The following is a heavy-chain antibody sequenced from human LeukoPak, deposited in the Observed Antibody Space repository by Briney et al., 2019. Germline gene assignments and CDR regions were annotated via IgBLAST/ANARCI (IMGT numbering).Heavy chain of an antibody. CDR3: AKDRGYSHGFDY. J-gene: IGHJ4*02. V-gene: IGHV3-30*18. D-gene: IGHD5-18*01. Sequence: GGSLRLSCAASGLTFSSYGMQWVRQAPGKGLEWVAGISYDGRSKEYVDSVKGRFTISRDNSKNTLYLQMNSLRAEDTAVYYCAKDRGYSHGFDYWGQGTLLTVSS. CDR2: ISYDGRSK. CDR1: GLTFSSYG.